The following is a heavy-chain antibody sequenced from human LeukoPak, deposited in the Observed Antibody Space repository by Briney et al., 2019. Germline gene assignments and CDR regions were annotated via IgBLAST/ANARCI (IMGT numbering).Heavy chain of an antibody. J-gene: IGHJ5*02. CDR2: INTGGTPT. D-gene: IGHD2-21*02. V-gene: IGHV3-48*03. Sequence: GGSLRLSCAASGFIFNSYEMSWFRQAPGEGLEWVSYINTGGTPTYYADSVKGRFTISRDNGKGSLFLQMNSLRAEDKTIYYWAREKSCGHDCSGFDPWGQGTLVTVS. CDR3: AREKSCGHDCSGFDP. CDR1: GFIFNSYE.